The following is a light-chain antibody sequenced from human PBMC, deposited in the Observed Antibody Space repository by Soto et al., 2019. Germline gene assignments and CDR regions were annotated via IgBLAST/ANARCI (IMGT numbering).Light chain of an antibody. Sequence: EIVLTQSPGTLSLSPGERATLSCRASQSVSNNYIAWYQQKPGRAPRLLIYDASSRATGIPDRFSGSGSGTDFTLTISRLEPEDFAVYYCQQYGTSPQTFGQGTKVEIK. CDR2: DAS. CDR1: QSVSNNY. CDR3: QQYGTSPQT. V-gene: IGKV3-20*01. J-gene: IGKJ1*01.